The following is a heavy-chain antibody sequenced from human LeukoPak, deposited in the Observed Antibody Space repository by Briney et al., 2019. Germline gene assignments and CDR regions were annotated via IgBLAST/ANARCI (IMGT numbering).Heavy chain of an antibody. V-gene: IGHV3-33*01. CDR1: GFTFSSYG. CDR2: IWYDGSNK. Sequence: PGRSLRLSCAASGFTFSSYGMHWVRQAPGKGLEWVAVIWYDGSNKYYADSVKGRFTISRDNSKNTLCLQMNSLRAEDTAVYYCAMWIQVWKFDYWGQGTLVTVSS. J-gene: IGHJ4*02. CDR3: AMWIQVWKFDY. D-gene: IGHD5-18*01.